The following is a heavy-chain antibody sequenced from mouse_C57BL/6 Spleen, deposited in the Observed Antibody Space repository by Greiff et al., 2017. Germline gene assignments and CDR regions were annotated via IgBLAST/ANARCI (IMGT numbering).Heavy chain of an antibody. V-gene: IGHV1-53*01. CDR1: GYTFTSYW. Sequence: QVHVKQPGTELVKPGASVKLSCKASGYTFTSYWMHWVKQRPGQGLEWIGNINPSNGGTNYNEKFKSKATLTVDKSSSTAYMQLSSLTSEDSAVYYCARRGLYSSGYSFAYWGQGTLVTVSA. CDR3: ARRGLYSSGYSFAY. J-gene: IGHJ3*01. D-gene: IGHD3-2*02. CDR2: INPSNGGT.